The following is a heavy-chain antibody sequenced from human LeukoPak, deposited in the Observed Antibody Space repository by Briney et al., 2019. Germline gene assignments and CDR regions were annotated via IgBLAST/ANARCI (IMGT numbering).Heavy chain of an antibody. Sequence: PSETLSLTRTVSGGSISSGDYYWSWIRQPPGKGLEWIGYIYYSGSTYYNPSLKSRVTISVDTSKNQFSLKLSSVTAADTAVYYCARVGSYYYDYYMDVWGKGTTVTVSS. CDR1: GGSISSGDYY. D-gene: IGHD2-21*01. V-gene: IGHV4-30-4*08. CDR2: IYYSGST. J-gene: IGHJ6*03. CDR3: ARVGSYYYDYYMDV.